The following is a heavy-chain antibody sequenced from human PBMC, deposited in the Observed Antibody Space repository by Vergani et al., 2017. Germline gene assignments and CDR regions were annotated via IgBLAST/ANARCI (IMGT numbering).Heavy chain of an antibody. Sequence: QVQLVQSGAEVKKPGASVKVSCKTSGFTFSGYYIHWVRQAPGQGLEWMGWVNPNSGGTNYAQKFQGRVTMTRDTSINTAYMELNRLKSDEPAMYYCARDTRGGEWSGGYWDQGTLVTVSS. CDR3: ARDTRGGEWSGGY. CDR1: GFTFSGYY. CDR2: VNPNSGGT. D-gene: IGHD3-16*01. J-gene: IGHJ4*02. V-gene: IGHV1-2*02.